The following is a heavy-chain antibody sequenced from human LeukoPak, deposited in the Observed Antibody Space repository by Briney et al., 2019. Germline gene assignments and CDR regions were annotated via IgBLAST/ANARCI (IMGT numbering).Heavy chain of an antibody. Sequence: GGSLSLSRAASGFTFSSYWMHWVRQAPGQGLEWEAVIWYDGSIKYYSDSVKGRFTISRDNSKNTLYLQMNSLRAEDTAVYYCVRISCTGSRCKPYSYYDMDVWGQGTTVTVSS. CDR2: IWYDGSIK. CDR1: GFTFSSYW. V-gene: IGHV3-33*08. D-gene: IGHD2-15*01. CDR3: VRISCTGSRCKPYSYYDMDV. J-gene: IGHJ6*02.